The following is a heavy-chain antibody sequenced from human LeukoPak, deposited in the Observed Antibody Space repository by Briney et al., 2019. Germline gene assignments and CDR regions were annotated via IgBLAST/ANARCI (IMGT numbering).Heavy chain of an antibody. Sequence: GGSLRLSCAASGFTFSSYDIHWVRQSTRKGLEWVSGISWNSGSIGYADSVKGRFTISRDNGKNALYLEMNSLRAEDTALYYCVKDGAIFGVPITRGGMDVWGQGTTVTVSS. V-gene: IGHV3-9*01. D-gene: IGHD3-3*01. J-gene: IGHJ6*02. CDR2: ISWNSGSI. CDR1: GFTFSSYD. CDR3: VKDGAIFGVPITRGGMDV.